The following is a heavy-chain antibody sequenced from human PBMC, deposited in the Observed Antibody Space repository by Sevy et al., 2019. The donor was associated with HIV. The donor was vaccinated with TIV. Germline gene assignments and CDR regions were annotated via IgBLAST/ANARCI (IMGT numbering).Heavy chain of an antibody. V-gene: IGHV3-7*01. D-gene: IGHD1-7*01. CDR3: ARDDGNYYFHY. Sequence: GGSLRLSCAASGFTFSKYWMGWVRQAPGKGLEWVANIKQDAGQKYYVDSVKRRFTISRDNAKNSLYLQMNSLRAEDMAVYFCARDDGNYYFHYWGQGTLVTVSS. J-gene: IGHJ4*02. CDR2: IKQDAGQK. CDR1: GFTFSKYW.